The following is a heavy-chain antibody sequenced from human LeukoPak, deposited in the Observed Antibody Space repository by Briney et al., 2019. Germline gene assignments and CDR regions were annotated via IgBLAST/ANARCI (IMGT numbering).Heavy chain of an antibody. J-gene: IGHJ4*02. CDR3: AKDLIWYSSS. Sequence: GGSLRLSCAASGFTFSSYAMSWVRQAPGKGLEWVSAISGSGGSPYYADSVKGRFTISRDNSKNTLYLQMNGLRAEDTAVYYCAKDLIWYSSSWGQGTLVTVSS. CDR1: GFTFSSYA. V-gene: IGHV3-23*01. CDR2: ISGSGGSP. D-gene: IGHD6-13*01.